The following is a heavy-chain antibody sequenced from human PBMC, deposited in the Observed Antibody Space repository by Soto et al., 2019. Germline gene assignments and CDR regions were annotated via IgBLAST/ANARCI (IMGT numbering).Heavy chain of an antibody. V-gene: IGHV4-39*01. D-gene: IGHD3-9*01. CDR3: GRLEGLATISYYFDY. CDR2: VYYSGST. CDR1: GGSVSSSSYD. Sequence: QLQLQESGPGLVKPSETLSLTCTVSGGSVSSSSYDWGWVRQPPGKGLEWMGSVYYSGSTYYNPSLESRVTISVDKSKNQFSLKLMSLSAADTAVYYCGRLEGLATISYYFDYWGQGALVTVSS. J-gene: IGHJ4*02.